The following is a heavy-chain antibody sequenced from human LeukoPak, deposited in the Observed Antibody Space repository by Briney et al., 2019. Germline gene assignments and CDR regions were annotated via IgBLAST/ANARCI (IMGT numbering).Heavy chain of an antibody. CDR1: GYTFTSYD. Sequence: ASVKVSCKASGYTFTSYDINWVRQATGQGLEWMGWMNPNSGNTGYAQKFQGRVTITRNTSISTAYMELSSLRSEDTAVYYCARGLRTTVGYCSSTSCYKFDPWGQGTLVTVSS. CDR2: MNPNSGNT. V-gene: IGHV1-8*03. D-gene: IGHD2-2*02. J-gene: IGHJ5*02. CDR3: ARGLRTTVGYCSSTSCYKFDP.